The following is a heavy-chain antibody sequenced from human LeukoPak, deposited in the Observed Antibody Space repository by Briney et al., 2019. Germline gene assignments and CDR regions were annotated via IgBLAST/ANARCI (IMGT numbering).Heavy chain of an antibody. CDR3: ATAPQWELPLAHY. CDR2: FDPEDGET. CDR1: GYTFTSYG. J-gene: IGHJ4*02. D-gene: IGHD1-26*01. Sequence: ASVKVSCKASGYTFTSYGFSWVRQAPGQGLEWMGGFDPEDGETIYAQKFQGRVTMTEDTSTDTAYMELSSLRSEDTAVYYCATAPQWELPLAHYWGQGTLVTVSS. V-gene: IGHV1-24*01.